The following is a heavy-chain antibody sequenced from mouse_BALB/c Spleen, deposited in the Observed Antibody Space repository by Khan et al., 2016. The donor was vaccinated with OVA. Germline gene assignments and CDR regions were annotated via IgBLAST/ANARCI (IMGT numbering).Heavy chain of an antibody. D-gene: IGHD1-1*01. J-gene: IGHJ2*01. CDR1: GFTFSSYG. CDR3: ATSYFSGSYFDY. Sequence: EVKLVESGGGLVQPGGSRKLSCVASGFTFSSYGMHWVRQAPEKGLEWVAYISGDSNTIYYADTVKGRFTISRDNPKNTLFLQITSLRSEDTARYLCATSYFSGSYFDYWGPGTTLTVSS. V-gene: IGHV5-17*02. CDR2: ISGDSNTI.